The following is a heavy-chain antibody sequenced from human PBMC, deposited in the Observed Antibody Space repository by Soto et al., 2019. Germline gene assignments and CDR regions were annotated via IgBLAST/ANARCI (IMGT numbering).Heavy chain of an antibody. CDR1: GFTFTNFA. V-gene: IGHV3-23*01. D-gene: IGHD2-2*01. J-gene: IGHJ6*02. Sequence: AGGSLRLSCAASGFTFTNFAMSWFRRAPGKGLEWGSYSGGGDGPMLHTDSVQGRFAISRENYKNALYLPANSLRAEDTAVYYCKRGPYCDTSSCFLPNYYFAMDVWGRGTTVTVSS. CDR2: SGGGDGPM. CDR3: KRGPYCDTSSCFLPNYYFAMDV.